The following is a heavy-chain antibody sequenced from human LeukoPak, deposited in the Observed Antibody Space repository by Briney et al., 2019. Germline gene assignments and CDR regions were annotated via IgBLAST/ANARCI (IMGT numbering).Heavy chain of an antibody. CDR1: GFTFSSYG. D-gene: IGHD2-15*01. CDR3: AKDKGVGGAFHI. Sequence: GGSLRLSCAASGFTFSSYGMHWVRQAPGKGLEWVAVISYDGSNKYYADSVKGRFTISRDNSKNTLYLQMNSLRVEDTAVYYCAKDKGVGGAFHIWGQGTLVTVSS. CDR2: ISYDGSNK. V-gene: IGHV3-30*18. J-gene: IGHJ3*02.